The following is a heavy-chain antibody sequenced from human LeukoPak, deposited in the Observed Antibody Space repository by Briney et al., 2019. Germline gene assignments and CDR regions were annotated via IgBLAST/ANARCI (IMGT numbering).Heavy chain of an antibody. Sequence: GGSLRLSCAASGFTFSSYAMHWVRQAPGKGLEWVAVISYDGSNKYYADSVKGRFTISRDNSKNTLYLQMNSLRAEDTAVYYCARELPDYWGQGTLVTVSS. CDR1: GFTFSSYA. CDR3: ARELPDY. CDR2: ISYDGSNK. J-gene: IGHJ4*02. V-gene: IGHV3-30-3*01.